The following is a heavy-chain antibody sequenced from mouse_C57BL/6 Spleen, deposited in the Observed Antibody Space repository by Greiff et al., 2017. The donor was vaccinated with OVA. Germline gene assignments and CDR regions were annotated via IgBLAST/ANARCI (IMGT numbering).Heavy chain of an antibody. CDR3: ARGEAGCYPLCDY. D-gene: IGHD6-1*01. V-gene: IGHV1-64*01. Sequence: QVQLQQPGAELVKPGASVKLSCKASGYTFTSYWMHWVKPRPGKGLEWIGMIHPNSGRTNYNEKFKSKATLTVDNSYSTASMPLSSLTSESSADYFCARGEAGCYPLCDYWGQGTTLTVSS. J-gene: IGHJ2*01. CDR1: GYTFTSYW. CDR2: IHPNSGRT.